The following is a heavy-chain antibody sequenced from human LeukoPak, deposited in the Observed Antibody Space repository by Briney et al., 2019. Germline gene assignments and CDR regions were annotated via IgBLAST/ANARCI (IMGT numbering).Heavy chain of an antibody. Sequence: GRSLRLSCAASGFTFSSYGMHWVGQAPGKGLEWVAVISYDGSNKYYADSVKGRFTISRDNSKNTLYLQMNSLRAEDTAVYYCAKDAVAGANLDYWGQGTLVTVSS. J-gene: IGHJ4*02. CDR3: AKDAVAGANLDY. CDR1: GFTFSSYG. D-gene: IGHD6-19*01. CDR2: ISYDGSNK. V-gene: IGHV3-30*18.